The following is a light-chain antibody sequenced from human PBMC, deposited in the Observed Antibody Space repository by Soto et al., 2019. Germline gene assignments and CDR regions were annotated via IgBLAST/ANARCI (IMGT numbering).Light chain of an antibody. Sequence: DNQMTQSPSSLSASVGDRITITCRPSQSVNSNLNWYQQKPGKAPKVVIYAGSSLQSGVPSRFIRSGSGTDFTLTISTLIPQAFAIYYCQQSFSVPYSFGQGTKLAIK. CDR3: QQSFSVPYS. CDR1: QSVNSN. CDR2: AGS. J-gene: IGKJ2*01. V-gene: IGKV1-39*01.